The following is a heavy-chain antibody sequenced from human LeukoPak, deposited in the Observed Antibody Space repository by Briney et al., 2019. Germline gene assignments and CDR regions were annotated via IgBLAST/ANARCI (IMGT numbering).Heavy chain of an antibody. D-gene: IGHD3/OR15-3a*01. CDR1: GGSISSYY. V-gene: IGHV4-59*01. Sequence: SETLSLTCTVSGGSISSYYWSWIRRPPGKGLEGSGYIYYSGSTNYSPSLKGRVTISVDTSKNQFSLKLSSVTAADTAVYYCARGIRPDWVSPIDYWGQGTLVTVSS. CDR3: ARGIRPDWVSPIDY. CDR2: IYYSGST. J-gene: IGHJ4*02.